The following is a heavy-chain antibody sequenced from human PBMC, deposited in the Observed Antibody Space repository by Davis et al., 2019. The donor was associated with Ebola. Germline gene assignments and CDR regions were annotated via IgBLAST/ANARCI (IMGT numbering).Heavy chain of an antibody. CDR2: IYYSGST. CDR3: ARQMPPFDY. D-gene: IGHD2-2*01. CDR1: GFTFSDYY. J-gene: IGHJ4*02. V-gene: IGHV4-59*05. Sequence: ESLKISCAASGFTFSDYYMSWIRQAPGKGLEWIGSIYYSGSTYYNPSLKSRVTISVDTSKNQFSLKLSSVTAADTAVYYCARQMPPFDYWGQGTLVTVSS.